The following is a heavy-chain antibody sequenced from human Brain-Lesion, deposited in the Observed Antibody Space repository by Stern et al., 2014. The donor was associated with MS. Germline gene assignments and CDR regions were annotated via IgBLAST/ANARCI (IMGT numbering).Heavy chain of an antibody. D-gene: IGHD3-3*01. J-gene: IGHJ6*02. CDR3: ARDQRGITIFGVVTDYYYLGMDV. V-gene: IGHV1-2*02. Sequence: QMQLVQSGAEVKKPGASVKVSCKTSGYIFTGYYIHWVRLAPGPGLAWMAWVNPNTGGTKYAQTLQGRVTKSRDTSISTAYVELSSLTSDDTAVYYCARDQRGITIFGVVTDYYYLGMDVWGQGTTVTVSS. CDR1: GYIFTGYY. CDR2: VNPNTGGT.